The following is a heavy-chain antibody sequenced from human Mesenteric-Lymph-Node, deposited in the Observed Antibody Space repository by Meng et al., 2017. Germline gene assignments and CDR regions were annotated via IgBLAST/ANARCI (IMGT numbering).Heavy chain of an antibody. J-gene: IGHJ6*02. CDR3: VVVPGNIPYYYAMDV. Sequence: GESLKISCVASGLIFSNYEVNWVRQAPGKGLEWTSYISSGGSSIHYADSVKGRFTVSRDNARNSLYLQMNGLRAEDSAVYYCVVVPGNIPYYYAMDVWGQGATVTVSS. CDR1: GLIFSNYE. CDR2: ISSGGSSI. D-gene: IGHD2-2*01. V-gene: IGHV3-48*03.